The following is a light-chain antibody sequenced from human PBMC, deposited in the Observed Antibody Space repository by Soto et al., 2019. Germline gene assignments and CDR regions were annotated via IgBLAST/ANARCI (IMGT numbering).Light chain of an antibody. Sequence: EIVLTQSPGTLSLSPGETATLSCRASQTVNSDYLAWFQQRPGQAPRLLIFATSRRATDIPDRFSGSGSGTDFTLAIRRLEPEDFAVYYCQQRTNWLTFGGGTRVEI. CDR1: QTVNSDY. V-gene: IGKV3D-20*02. CDR2: ATS. J-gene: IGKJ4*01. CDR3: QQRTNWLT.